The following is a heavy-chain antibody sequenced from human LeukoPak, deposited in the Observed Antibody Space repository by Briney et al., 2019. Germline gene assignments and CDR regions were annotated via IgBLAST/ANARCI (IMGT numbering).Heavy chain of an antibody. CDR3: AKVASELLWFGEYFDY. D-gene: IGHD3-10*01. Sequence: GGSLRLSCAASGFTFSSYAMSWVRQAPGKGLEWVSAISGSGGSTYYADSVKGRFTISRDNSKNTLYLQMNSLRAEDTAVYYCAKVASELLWFGEYFDYWGQGTLVTVSS. CDR2: ISGSGGST. J-gene: IGHJ4*02. V-gene: IGHV3-23*01. CDR1: GFTFSSYA.